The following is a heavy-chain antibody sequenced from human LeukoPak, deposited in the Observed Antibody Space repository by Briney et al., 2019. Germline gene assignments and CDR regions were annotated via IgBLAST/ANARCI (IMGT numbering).Heavy chain of an antibody. D-gene: IGHD3-3*01. J-gene: IGHJ3*01. CDR2: FDPEDGET. CDR3: ATDKASIFGVATDAFDV. Sequence: TSVKVSCKVSGYTLTELSMHWVRQAPGEGLEWMGVFDPEDGETIYAQKFQGRVTMTEDTSTDTAYMELSSLRSEDTAVYYCATDKASIFGVATDAFDVWGQGTMVTVSS. CDR1: GYTLTELS. V-gene: IGHV1-24*01.